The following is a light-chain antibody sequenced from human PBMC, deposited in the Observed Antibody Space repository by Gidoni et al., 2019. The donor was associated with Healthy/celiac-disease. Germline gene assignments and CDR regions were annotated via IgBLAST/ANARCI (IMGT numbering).Light chain of an antibody. CDR2: DAS. V-gene: IGLV2-14*03. CDR3: SSYTSSSTLAV. J-gene: IGLJ2*01. CDR1: SSDAGGYNY. Sequence: QSALTQPASVFLSPGPSITLPCTGTSSDAGGYNYVSWYQQQPGKAPKLMIYDASNRPSGVSNRFSGSKCGNTAALTISRLQAEDEADYYCSSYTSSSTLAVFGGGTKLTVL.